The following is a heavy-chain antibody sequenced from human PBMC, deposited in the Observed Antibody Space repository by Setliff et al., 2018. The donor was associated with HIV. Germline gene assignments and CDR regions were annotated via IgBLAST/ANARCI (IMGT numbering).Heavy chain of an antibody. CDR1: GFTLSTYG. V-gene: IGHV3-30*02. D-gene: IGHD3-22*01. Sequence: GGSLRLSCAASGFTLSTYGMHWVRKAPGKGLEWVAFIRYDGSEKSYADSVKGRFTISRDHSKDTLYLQMNSLRAEDTAVYYCAKGNNYYDSSRQFRLAQDLYYFDYWGQGTLVTVSS. CDR3: AKGNNYYDSSRQFRLAQDLYYFDY. J-gene: IGHJ4*02. CDR2: IRYDGSEK.